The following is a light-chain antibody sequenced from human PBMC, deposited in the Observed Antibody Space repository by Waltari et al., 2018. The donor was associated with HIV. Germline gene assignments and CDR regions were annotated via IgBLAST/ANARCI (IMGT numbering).Light chain of an antibody. J-gene: IGLJ2*01. CDR2: DVD. Sequence: AVTQPASVSGLPGQSTTISCTGDDSDFGLYNFVSWYQQHAGKPPRLILYDVDSRASGVSERFSGSMSGNTASLTISGLRAEDEGHYYCASFTGDNTVIFGGGTEVTVL. CDR3: ASFTGDNTVI. CDR1: DSDFGLYNF. V-gene: IGLV2-14*03.